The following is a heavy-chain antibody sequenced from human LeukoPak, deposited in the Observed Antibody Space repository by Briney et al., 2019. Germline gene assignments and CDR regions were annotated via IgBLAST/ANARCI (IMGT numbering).Heavy chain of an antibody. CDR2: IWYDGSNK. CDR1: GFTFSSYG. D-gene: IGHD6-13*01. J-gene: IGHJ6*02. CDR3: ARDRPSSSWYMPTYGMDV. V-gene: IGHV3-33*01. Sequence: GRSLRLSCAASGFTFSSYGMHWVRQAPGKGLEWVAVIWYDGSNKYYADSVKGRFTISRDNSKNTLYLQMNSLRAEDTAVYYCARDRPSSSWYMPTYGMDVWGQGTTVTVSS.